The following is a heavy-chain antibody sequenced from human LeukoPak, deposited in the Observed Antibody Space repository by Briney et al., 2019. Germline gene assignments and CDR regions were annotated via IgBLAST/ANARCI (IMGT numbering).Heavy chain of an antibody. J-gene: IGHJ4*02. D-gene: IGHD2-21*02. Sequence: ASVKVSCKASGYTFIGYYMHWVRQAPGQGREWMGLINPNSGGTNYAQKFQGRVTLTRETSISTAYIELGRLRTDDTDVYYCARVGLCGGDCYYFDYWGQGTLVTVS. V-gene: IGHV1-2*02. CDR2: INPNSGGT. CDR3: ARVGLCGGDCYYFDY. CDR1: GYTFIGYY.